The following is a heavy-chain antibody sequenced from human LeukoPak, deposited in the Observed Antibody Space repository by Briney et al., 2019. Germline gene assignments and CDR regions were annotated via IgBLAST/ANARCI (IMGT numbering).Heavy chain of an antibody. CDR2: ISAYNGNT. CDR1: GYTFTSYG. V-gene: IGHV1-18*01. J-gene: IGHJ4*02. CDR3: ARDSGPGVDIVVVPANY. D-gene: IGHD2-2*03. Sequence: ASVKVSCKASGYTFTSYGISWVRQAPGQGLEWMGWISAYNGNTNYAQKLQGRVTITTDTSTSTAYMELRSLRSDDTAVYYCARDSGPGVDIVVVPANYWGQGTLVTVSS.